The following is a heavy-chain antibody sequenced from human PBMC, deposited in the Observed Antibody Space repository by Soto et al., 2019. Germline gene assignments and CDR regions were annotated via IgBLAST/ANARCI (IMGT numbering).Heavy chain of an antibody. CDR2: VSGYNRNT. CDR3: ARERRWEPRIY. V-gene: IGHV1-18*01. D-gene: IGHD1-26*01. Sequence: QVQVVQSGVEVKMPGASVKLACKASGYTFTNDGLTWVRQVPGQGLEWIGWVSGYNRNTNYAQKFEDRVIMTTDTPTSTAFTALRSLRPDDTVIYFWARERRWEPRIYWGQGTLLTVSP. J-gene: IGHJ4*02. CDR1: GYTFTNDG.